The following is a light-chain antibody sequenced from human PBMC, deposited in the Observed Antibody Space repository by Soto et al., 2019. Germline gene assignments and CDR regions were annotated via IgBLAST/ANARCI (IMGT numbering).Light chain of an antibody. CDR1: QSVSSY. CDR3: QQRSNSPIT. V-gene: IGKV3-11*01. CDR2: DAS. Sequence: EIVLTQSPATLSLSPGERATLSCRASQSVSSYLAWYQQKPGQAPRLLIYDASNRATGIPARFSGSGSGTDFTLTISSLEPEDFVVYYCQQRSNSPITFGQGTRLEIK. J-gene: IGKJ5*01.